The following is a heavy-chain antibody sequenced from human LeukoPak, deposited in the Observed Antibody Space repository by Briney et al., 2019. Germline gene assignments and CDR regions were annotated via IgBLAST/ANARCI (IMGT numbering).Heavy chain of an antibody. CDR2: ISSSSSTI. D-gene: IGHD3-3*01. CDR1: GFTFSSYS. J-gene: IGHJ4*02. V-gene: IGHV3-48*01. Sequence: GGSLRLSCAASGFTFSSYSMNWVRQAPGKGLEWVSYISSSSSTIYYADSVKGRFTISRDNAKNSLYLQMNSLRAEDTAVYYCARDFDYDFWSGYSVTPSMGYFDYWGQGTLVTVSS. CDR3: ARDFDYDFWSGYSVTPSMGYFDY.